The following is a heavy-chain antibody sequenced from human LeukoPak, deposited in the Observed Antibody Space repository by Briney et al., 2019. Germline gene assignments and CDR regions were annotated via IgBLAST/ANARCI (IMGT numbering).Heavy chain of an antibody. CDR3: ASKRGYSGYDEFDY. D-gene: IGHD5-12*01. V-gene: IGHV1-2*02. CDR1: GYTFTDYY. Sequence: ASVKVSCKASGYTFTDYYIHWVRQAPGQGLEWMGWINPNSGGTNYAQKFQGRVTMTRDTSISTAYMELSRLRSDDTAVYYCASKRGYSGYDEFDYWGQGTLVTVSS. CDR2: INPNSGGT. J-gene: IGHJ4*02.